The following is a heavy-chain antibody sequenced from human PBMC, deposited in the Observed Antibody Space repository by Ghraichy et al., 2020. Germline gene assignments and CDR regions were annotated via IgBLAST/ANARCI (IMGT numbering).Heavy chain of an antibody. CDR2: ISFDGNIE. J-gene: IGHJ6*02. V-gene: IGHV3-30*04. CDR1: GFSFSSYA. D-gene: IGHD1-26*01. Sequence: GGSLRLSCVASGFSFSSYAFHWVRQAPGKGLEWVALISFDGNIEDYADSVKGRFTISRDNSKNTLYLQMNSLRAEDTAVYYCARPLSVSYYGEDYCYGMDVWGQGTTVTVSS. CDR3: ARPLSVSYYGEDYCYGMDV.